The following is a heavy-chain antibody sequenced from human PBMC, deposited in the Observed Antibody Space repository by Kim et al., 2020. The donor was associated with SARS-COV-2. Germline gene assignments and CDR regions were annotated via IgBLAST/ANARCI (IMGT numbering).Heavy chain of an antibody. D-gene: IGHD3-22*01. CDR2: IYYTGNS. Sequence: SETLSLTCTVSGDSISSGGSYWSWIRQLPGKGLEWIGYIYYTGNSYHNPSLESRLTISVDTSTNQFSLRLTSVTAADTAVYYCARVNYYDSSGSFHFDYWGQGTLVTVSS. J-gene: IGHJ4*02. CDR1: GDSISSGGSY. V-gene: IGHV4-31*03. CDR3: ARVNYYDSSGSFHFDY.